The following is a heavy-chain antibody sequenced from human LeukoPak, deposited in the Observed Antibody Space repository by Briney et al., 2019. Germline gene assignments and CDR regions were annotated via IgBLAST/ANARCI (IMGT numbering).Heavy chain of an antibody. CDR2: IIPIFGTA. CDR3: ARDREGYCSSTSCYPSNWFDP. D-gene: IGHD2-2*01. J-gene: IGHJ5*02. CDR1: GGTFSSYA. Sequence: SVKVSCKASGGTFSSYAISWVRQAPGQGLEWMGGIIPIFGTANYAQEFQGRVTITADKSTSTAYMELSSLRSEDTAVYYCARDREGYCSSTSCYPSNWFDPWGQGTLVTVSS. V-gene: IGHV1-69*06.